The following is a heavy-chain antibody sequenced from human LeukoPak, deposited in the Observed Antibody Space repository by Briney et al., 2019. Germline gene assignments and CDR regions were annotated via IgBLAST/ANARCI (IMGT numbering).Heavy chain of an antibody. CDR2: INPHTGGT. Sequence: ASVKVSCKASGYTFTGYYMHWVRQAPGQGLEWMGWINPHTGGTNYAQKFQGRVTMTRGTSISTAYMELSRLRSDDTAVYYCARGTRIAAAGTKGWFDPWGQGTLVTVSS. D-gene: IGHD6-13*01. CDR3: ARGTRIAAAGTKGWFDP. CDR1: GYTFTGYY. V-gene: IGHV1-2*02. J-gene: IGHJ5*02.